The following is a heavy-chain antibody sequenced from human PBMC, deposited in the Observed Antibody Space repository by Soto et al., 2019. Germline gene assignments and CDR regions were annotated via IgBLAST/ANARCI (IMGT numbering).Heavy chain of an antibody. Sequence: GGSLRLSCAASAFTFNMYAMSGVRQAPGKGLEWVSTISSSGYSTYYADSVKGRFTISRDNSKNTVYLQMNSLRAEDTAIYYCAKGWSDYFDYWGQGTLVTV. CDR1: AFTFNMYA. J-gene: IGHJ4*02. CDR2: ISSSGYST. CDR3: AKGWSDYFDY. V-gene: IGHV3-23*01.